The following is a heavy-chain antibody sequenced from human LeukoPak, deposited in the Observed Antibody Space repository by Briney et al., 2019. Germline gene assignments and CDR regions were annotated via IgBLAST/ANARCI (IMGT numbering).Heavy chain of an antibody. D-gene: IGHD3-22*01. CDR3: ARGTYDSSRYYYFDY. CDR1: GGSISSGGYS. J-gene: IGHJ4*02. V-gene: IGHV4-30-2*01. CDR2: IYPDGST. Sequence: PSETLSLTCAVSGGSISSGGYSWNWIRRPPRKGLEWIGYIYPDGSTYYNPSLTSRVTMSVDRSKNQFSLKLSSVTAADTAVYFCARGTYDSSRYYYFDYWGQGTLVTVSS.